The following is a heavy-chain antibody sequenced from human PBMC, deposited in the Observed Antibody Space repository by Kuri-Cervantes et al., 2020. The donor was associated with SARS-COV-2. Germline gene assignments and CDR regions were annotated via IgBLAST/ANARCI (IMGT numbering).Heavy chain of an antibody. CDR2: IIPILGIA. Sequence: SVKGSFKASGGTFSSYAISWVRQAPGQGLEWMGRIIPILGIANYAQKVQGRVTITADKSTSTAYMELSSLRSEDKDVYYCASDPGIRALYGMDVWGQGTTVTVSS. V-gene: IGHV1-69*04. CDR3: ASDPGIRALYGMDV. J-gene: IGHJ6*02. CDR1: GGTFSSYA. D-gene: IGHD3-10*01.